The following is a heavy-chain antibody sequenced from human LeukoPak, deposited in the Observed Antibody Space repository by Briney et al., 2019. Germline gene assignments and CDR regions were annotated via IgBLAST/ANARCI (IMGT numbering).Heavy chain of an antibody. CDR3: AWNVKKASGSCFPP. Sequence: GASVKVSCKASGYTFTNYGISWVRQAPGQGPEWMGWISAYNGNTNYAQSVQGRVIMTTDTSTSTAYLEVRSLTIDNKPVYYCAWNVKKASGSCFPPGGQGPRVTVSS. D-gene: IGHD3-22*01. CDR2: ISAYNGNT. CDR1: GYTFTNYG. V-gene: IGHV1-18*01. J-gene: IGHJ5*02.